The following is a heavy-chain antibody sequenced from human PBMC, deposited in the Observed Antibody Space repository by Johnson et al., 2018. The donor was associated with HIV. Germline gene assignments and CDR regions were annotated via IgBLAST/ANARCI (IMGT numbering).Heavy chain of an antibody. CDR1: GFTVSSNY. V-gene: IGHV3-66*01. CDR3: ARSGYGSGSTHDAFDI. CDR2: ISSGGRT. Sequence: VQLVESGGGLVQPGGSLRLSCASSGFTVSSNYMSWVRQAPGKGLELVSVISSGGRTYYADSVKGRLTISRDNSKNTLYLQMNSLRAEDTAVYYCARSGYGSGSTHDAFDIWGQGTMVTVSS. D-gene: IGHD3-10*01. J-gene: IGHJ3*02.